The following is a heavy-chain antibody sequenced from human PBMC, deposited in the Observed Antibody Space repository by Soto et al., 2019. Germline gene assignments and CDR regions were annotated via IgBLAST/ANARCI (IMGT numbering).Heavy chain of an antibody. J-gene: IGHJ4*02. D-gene: IGHD6-19*01. CDR3: ARDRAVAGSDY. Sequence: QVQLQESGPGLVKPSGTLSLTCAVSGGSISSSNWWTWVRQPPGKGLEWIGEIYNSGSTNYNPSLKSRVTISVDKAKNQCSLMLTSVTAADTAVYYCARDRAVAGSDYWGQGTLVTVSS. CDR1: GGSISSSNW. CDR2: IYNSGST. V-gene: IGHV4-4*02.